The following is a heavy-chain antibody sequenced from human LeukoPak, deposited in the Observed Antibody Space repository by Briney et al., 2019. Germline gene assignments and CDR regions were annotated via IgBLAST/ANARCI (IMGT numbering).Heavy chain of an antibody. V-gene: IGHV1-46*01. D-gene: IGHD2-8*01. J-gene: IGHJ6*02. CDR1: GYNFSSYH. CDR2: INPRGGST. CDR3: AREDVVLVDAVRYYYYGMDV. Sequence: KPWASLKVSCKASGYNFSSYHKHWVRQAPGQGLEWMGIINPRGGSTSYAQKFQDRVTMTRDTSTSTVYMELSSLKSEDTAVYYCAREDVVLVDAVRYYYYGMDVWGQGTTVTVSS.